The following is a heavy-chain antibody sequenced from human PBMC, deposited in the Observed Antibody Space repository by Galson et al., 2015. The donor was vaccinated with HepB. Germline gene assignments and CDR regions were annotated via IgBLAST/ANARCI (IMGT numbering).Heavy chain of an antibody. CDR3: AKDAGTYYSVYYYGMDV. CDR1: GFTFSIYG. D-gene: IGHD3-10*01. CDR2: IWYDGGNK. V-gene: IGHV3-33*06. Sequence: SLRLSCAASGFTFSIYGIHWVRQAPGKGLEWVAVIWYDGGNKYYADSVKGRFTISRDNSKNTLYLQMNSLRAEDTAVYYCAKDAGTYYSVYYYGMDVWGQGTTVTVSS. J-gene: IGHJ6*02.